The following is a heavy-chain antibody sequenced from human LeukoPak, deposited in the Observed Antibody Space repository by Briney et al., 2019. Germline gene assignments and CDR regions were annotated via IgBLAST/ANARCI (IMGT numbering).Heavy chain of an antibody. Sequence: ASVKVSCKASGHIFISYGISWVRQAPGQGLEWMGWISAYNGNTKYAQKLQGRVTMTTDTSTSTAYMELRSLRSDDTAVYYCARDVRGIVGMDYFDYWGQGTLVTVSS. CDR2: ISAYNGNT. J-gene: IGHJ4*02. CDR1: GHIFISYG. D-gene: IGHD3-22*01. V-gene: IGHV1-18*01. CDR3: ARDVRGIVGMDYFDY.